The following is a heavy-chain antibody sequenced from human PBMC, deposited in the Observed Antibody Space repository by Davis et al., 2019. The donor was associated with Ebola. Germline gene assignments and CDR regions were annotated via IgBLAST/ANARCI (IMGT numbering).Heavy chain of an antibody. J-gene: IGHJ4*02. CDR2: IYYSGNT. Sequence: PSETLSLTCAVYGGSFSGYYWSWIRQPPGMGLEWIGSIYYSGNTYYNPSHKSRVTISVDTSKNQFSLKVSSVTAADTAVYYCVTSIRLVATSNYWGQGTLVTVSS. CDR3: VTSIRLVATSNY. CDR1: GGSFSGYY. D-gene: IGHD2-8*02. V-gene: IGHV4-34*01.